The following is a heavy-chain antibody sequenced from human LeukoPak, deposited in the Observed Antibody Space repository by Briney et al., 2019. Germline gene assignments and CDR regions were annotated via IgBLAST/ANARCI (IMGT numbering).Heavy chain of an antibody. CDR3: VKDFGSRLYQLRGDFDY. D-gene: IGHD2-2*01. V-gene: IGHV3-30*02. CDR2: IRYDGNDK. Sequence: PGGSLRLSCAASGFTFRSYGMHWVRQAPGKGLEWVAFIRYDGNDKYYRDSVKGRFTISRDNSKNTLYLQLSSLRVEDTAVYYCVKDFGSRLYQLRGDFDYWGQGTLVSVSS. CDR1: GFTFRSYG. J-gene: IGHJ4*02.